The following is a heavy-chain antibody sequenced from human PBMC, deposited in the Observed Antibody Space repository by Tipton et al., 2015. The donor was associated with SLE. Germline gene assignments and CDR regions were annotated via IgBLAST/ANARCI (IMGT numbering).Heavy chain of an antibody. D-gene: IGHD6-19*01. V-gene: IGHV3-11*04. Sequence: SLRLSCAASGFTFSDYYMSWIRQAPGKGLEWVSYISSSGSTIYYADSVKGRFTISRDNAKNSLYLQMNNLRAEDTAVYYCATRQGSGWYQSFDYWGQGTLVTVSS. CDR2: ISSSGSTI. CDR3: ATRQGSGWYQSFDY. J-gene: IGHJ4*02. CDR1: GFTFSDYY.